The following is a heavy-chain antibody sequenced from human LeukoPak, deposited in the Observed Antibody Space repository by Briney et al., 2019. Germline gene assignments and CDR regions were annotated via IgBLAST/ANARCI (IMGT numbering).Heavy chain of an antibody. J-gene: IGHJ4*02. Sequence: GESLKISCQASAYNFTSHWIVWVRQTPGKGLEWMGINNPGDSDTIYSPSFQGQVIISADKSINTAYLQWSSLKASDTAIYYCARVSKGERFLEWLSYFDYWGRGTLVIVSS. V-gene: IGHV5-51*01. D-gene: IGHD3-3*01. CDR3: ARVSKGERFLEWLSYFDY. CDR1: AYNFTSHW. CDR2: NNPGDSDT.